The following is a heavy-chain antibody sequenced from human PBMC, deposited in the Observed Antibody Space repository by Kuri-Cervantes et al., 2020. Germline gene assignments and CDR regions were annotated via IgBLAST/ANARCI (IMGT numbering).Heavy chain of an antibody. D-gene: IGHD1-26*01. CDR3: ARGVVGATGAFDI. CDR2: IIPILGIA. J-gene: IGHJ3*02. Sequence: SVKVSCKASGYTFTGYYMHWVRQAPGQGLEWMGRIIPILGIANYAQKFQGRVTITADKSTSTAYMELSRLRSDDTAVYYCARGVVGATGAFDIWGQGTMVTVSS. V-gene: IGHV1-69*04. CDR1: GYTFTGYY.